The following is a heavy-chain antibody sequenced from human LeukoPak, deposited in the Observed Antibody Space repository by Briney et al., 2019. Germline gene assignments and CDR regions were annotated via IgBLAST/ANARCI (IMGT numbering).Heavy chain of an antibody. Sequence: TGGSLRLSCAASGFTSSSYWMHWVRQAPGKGLVWVSRINSDGSSTNYADSVKGRFTISRDNAKNTLYLQMNSLRVEDTAVYYCARALYYSNYLGYWGQGTLVSVSS. CDR3: ARALYYSNYLGY. CDR1: GFTSSSYW. V-gene: IGHV3-74*01. CDR2: INSDGSST. J-gene: IGHJ4*02. D-gene: IGHD2-2*01.